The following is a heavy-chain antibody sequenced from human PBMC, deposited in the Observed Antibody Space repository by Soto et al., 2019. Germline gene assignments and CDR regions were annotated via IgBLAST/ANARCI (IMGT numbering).Heavy chain of an antibody. J-gene: IGHJ4*02. Sequence: SETLSLTCTVSGGSISSSSYYWGWIRQPPGKGLEWIGSIYYSGSTYYNPSLKSRVTISVDTSKNQFSLKLSSVTAADTAVYYCARRSSIEQLVPFFDYWGQGTLVTVSS. CDR1: GGSISSSSYY. D-gene: IGHD6-6*01. CDR3: ARRSSIEQLVPFFDY. CDR2: IYYSGST. V-gene: IGHV4-39*01.